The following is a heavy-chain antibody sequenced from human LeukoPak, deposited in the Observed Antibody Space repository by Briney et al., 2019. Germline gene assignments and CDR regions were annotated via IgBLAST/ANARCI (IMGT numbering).Heavy chain of an antibody. J-gene: IGHJ5*02. Sequence: GGSLRLSCAASGLTFGSYNKNWVRQAPGKGLEWVSYISSSSSTMYYADSVKGRFTISRDNAKNSLYLQMNSLRAEDTTVYYCARGYSGYDSWGQGTLVTVSS. D-gene: IGHD5-12*01. CDR2: ISSSSSTM. CDR3: ARGYSGYDS. V-gene: IGHV3-48*01. CDR1: GLTFGSYN.